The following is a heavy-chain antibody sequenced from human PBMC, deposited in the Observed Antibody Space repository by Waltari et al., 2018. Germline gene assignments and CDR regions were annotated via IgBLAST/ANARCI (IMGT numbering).Heavy chain of an antibody. J-gene: IGHJ4*02. D-gene: IGHD4-17*01. CDR3: ARDKGDYVLDD. CDR2: IYHSGST. V-gene: IGHV4-30-2*01. Sequence: QLQLQESGSGLVKPSQTLSLTCAVSGGSISSGGYSWSWIRQPPGKGLEGIGYIYHSGSTYYNPSLKSRGTISVARSKNQFSLKLSSVTAADTAVYYCARDKGDYVLDDWGQGTLVTVSS. CDR1: GGSISSGGYS.